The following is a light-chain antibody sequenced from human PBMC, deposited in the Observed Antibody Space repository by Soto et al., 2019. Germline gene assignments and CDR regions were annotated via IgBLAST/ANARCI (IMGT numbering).Light chain of an antibody. J-gene: IGKJ4*01. Sequence: DIQMTQSPSTLSASVGDRVTITCRASQSVRSWLAWYQQKPGRAPKFLIYDASSLESGVPSRFSGSGSGTESTLTISNLQPDDFATYYCQQYDNYPLTFGGGTKVDIK. V-gene: IGKV1-5*01. CDR3: QQYDNYPLT. CDR1: QSVRSW. CDR2: DAS.